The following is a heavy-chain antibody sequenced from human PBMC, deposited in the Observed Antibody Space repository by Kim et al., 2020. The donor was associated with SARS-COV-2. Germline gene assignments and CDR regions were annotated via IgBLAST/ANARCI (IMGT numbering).Heavy chain of an antibody. V-gene: IGHV3-23*01. CDR1: GFIFNSYA. J-gene: IGHJ4*02. CDR3: ARDSGDWYFDY. D-gene: IGHD2-21*02. Sequence: GGSLRLSCAASGFIFNSYAMSWVRQAPGRGLEWVSVILGSGGTTYYADSVKGRFTISRDNSKNTLYLQMNSLRVEDTALYYCARDSGDWYFDYWGQGTLVTVSS. CDR2: ILGSGGTT.